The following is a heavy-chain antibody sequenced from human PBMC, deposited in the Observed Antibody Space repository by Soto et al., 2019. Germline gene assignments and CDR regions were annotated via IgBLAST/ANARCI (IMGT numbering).Heavy chain of an antibody. CDR1: GFDFEDYA. J-gene: IGHJ4*02. CDR3: AKSLYYYDSSPLDH. Sequence: GGSLRLSCAAAGFDFEDYAMHWVRQVPGKGLEWVSLTNSDGTDSYYMDSVKGRFTISRDNAKSTLYLQMDRLRPEDTALYFCAKSLYYYDSSPLDHWGQGTLVTVS. V-gene: IGHV3-43D*04. D-gene: IGHD3-22*01. CDR2: TNSDGTDS.